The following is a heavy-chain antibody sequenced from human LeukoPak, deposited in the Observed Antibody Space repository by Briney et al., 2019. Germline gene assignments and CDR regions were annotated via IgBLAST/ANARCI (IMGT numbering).Heavy chain of an antibody. V-gene: IGHV3-7*04. Sequence: GGSLRLSCAASGFTFSSYWMGWVRQAPGKGLQWVANIKQDGSDKYYVDSVKGRFTISRDNAKNSLNLQMSSLRAEDTAVYYCAREGLWVGPDSGKTRHPYWEIWGQGTMVTVSS. CDR1: GFTFSSYW. J-gene: IGHJ3*02. CDR3: AREGLWVGPDSGKTRHPYWEI. D-gene: IGHD2-21*01. CDR2: IKQDGSDK.